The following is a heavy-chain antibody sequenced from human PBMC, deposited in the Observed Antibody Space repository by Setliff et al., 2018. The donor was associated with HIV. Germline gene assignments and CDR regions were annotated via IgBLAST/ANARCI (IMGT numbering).Heavy chain of an antibody. CDR2: IGPYNGRT. CDR3: ARDDGGYNYAEVFDV. J-gene: IGHJ3*01. CDR1: GYMFIAYG. Sequence: GASVKVSCKTSGYMFIAYGMSWVRRALGQGLEWRGWIGPYNGRTEYAQEFQGRVSLTIDTSASTAYMELRSLRSDDTAVYYCARDDGGYNYAEVFDVWGQGTMVTVSS. V-gene: IGHV1-18*01. D-gene: IGHD3-16*01.